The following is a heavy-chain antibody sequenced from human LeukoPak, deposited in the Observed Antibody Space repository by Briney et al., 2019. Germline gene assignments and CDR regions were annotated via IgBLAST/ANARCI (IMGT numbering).Heavy chain of an antibody. CDR3: ARHFYGSGTYYHFDY. Sequence: ASVKVSCKASGYTFTSYGISWVRQAPGQGLEWMGWISAYNGNTNYAQKLQGRATLTTDTSTSTAYMELRSLRSDDTAVYYCARHFYGSGTYYHFDYWGQGTLVTVSS. CDR2: ISAYNGNT. V-gene: IGHV1-18*01. CDR1: GYTFTSYG. D-gene: IGHD3-10*01. J-gene: IGHJ4*02.